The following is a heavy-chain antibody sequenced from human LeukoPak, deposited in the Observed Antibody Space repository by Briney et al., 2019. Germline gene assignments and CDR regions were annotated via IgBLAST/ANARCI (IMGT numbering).Heavy chain of an antibody. CDR2: IYYSGST. D-gene: IGHD1-26*01. CDR1: GGSISSGGYS. CDR3: ARSLRYSGSWGSEVAFDI. V-gene: IGHV4-30-4*07. Sequence: PSETLSLTCAVSGGSISSGGYSWSWIRQPPGKGLEWIGYIYYSGSTYYNPSLKSRVTISVDTSKNQFSLKLSSVTAADTAVYYCARSLRYSGSWGSEVAFDIWGQGTMVTVSS. J-gene: IGHJ3*02.